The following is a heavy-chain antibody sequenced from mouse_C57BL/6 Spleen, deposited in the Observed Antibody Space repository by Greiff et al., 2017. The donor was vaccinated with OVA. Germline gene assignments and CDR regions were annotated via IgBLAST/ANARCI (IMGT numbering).Heavy chain of an antibody. J-gene: IGHJ2*01. D-gene: IGHD2-4*01. CDR2: IYPGNSDT. Sequence: EVQLKESGTVLARPGASVKMSCKTSGYTFTSYWMHWVKQRPGQGLEWIGAIYPGNSDTSYNQKFKGKANLTAVTSASTAYMELSSLTNEDSAVYYCAREGDYDYEGFDYWGQGTTLTGSS. CDR3: AREGDYDYEGFDY. CDR1: GYTFTSYW. V-gene: IGHV1-5*01.